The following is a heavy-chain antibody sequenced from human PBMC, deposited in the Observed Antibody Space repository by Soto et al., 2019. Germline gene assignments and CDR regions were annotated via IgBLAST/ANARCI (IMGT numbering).Heavy chain of an antibody. J-gene: IGHJ1*01. CDR3: AKDSDREYFQH. CDR2: ISASDGGA. V-gene: IGHV3-23*01. D-gene: IGHD3-10*01. Sequence: GGSLRLSCAASGFTFSSYGMSWVRQAPEKGLEWVSGISASDGGAYYADSMKGRFTISRDNSENTLYLQMNSLRVEDTAVYYCAKDSDREYFQHWGQGTLVTVSS. CDR1: GFTFSSYG.